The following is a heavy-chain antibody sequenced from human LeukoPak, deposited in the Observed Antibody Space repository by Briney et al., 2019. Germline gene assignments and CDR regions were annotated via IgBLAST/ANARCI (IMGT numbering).Heavy chain of an antibody. V-gene: IGHV3-23*01. J-gene: IGHJ4*02. D-gene: IGHD3-22*01. CDR3: AKGPYDSSGYYYPWDY. Sequence: GGSLRLSCVASGFTFTNFAMSWVRQAPGKGLEWVSTIAPGGGNPDYADSVRGRFTLSRDNSKNTLSLHMSSLTVDDTAVYYCAKGPYDSSGYYYPWDYWGQGTLVTVSS. CDR1: GFTFTNFA. CDR2: IAPGGGNP.